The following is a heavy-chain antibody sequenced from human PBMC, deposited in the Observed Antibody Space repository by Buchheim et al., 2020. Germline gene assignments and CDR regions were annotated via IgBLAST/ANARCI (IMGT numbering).Heavy chain of an antibody. CDR1: GGSMSNGDYY. CDR2: IYYSGST. Sequence: QVQLQESGPGLVKPSQTLSLTCSVSGGSMSNGDYYWSWIRQPPGKGLEWIGYIYYSGSTDYKPSLKSRVTIAVDTSKNQFSLKLSSVTAADTAVYYCARASGYYGSGSYYRLNLNWIDPWGQGTL. CDR3: ARASGYYGSGSYYRLNLNWIDP. D-gene: IGHD3-10*01. J-gene: IGHJ5*02. V-gene: IGHV4-30-4*01.